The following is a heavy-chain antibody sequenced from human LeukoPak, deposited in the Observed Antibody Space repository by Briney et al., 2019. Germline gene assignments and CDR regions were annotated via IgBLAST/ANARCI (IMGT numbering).Heavy chain of an antibody. Sequence: PGGSLRLSCAASGFTFSSYWMHWVRQAPGKGLVWVSRINSDGCSTSYADSVKGRLTISRDDAKNTLYLQMNSLRAEDTAVYYCARVRMTTGGFDYWGQGTLVTVSS. V-gene: IGHV3-74*01. CDR2: INSDGCST. J-gene: IGHJ4*02. CDR1: GFTFSSYW. D-gene: IGHD4-17*01. CDR3: ARVRMTTGGFDY.